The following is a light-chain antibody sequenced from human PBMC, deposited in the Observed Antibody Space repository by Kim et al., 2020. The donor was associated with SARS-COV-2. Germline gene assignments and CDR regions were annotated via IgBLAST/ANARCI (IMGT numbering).Light chain of an antibody. CDR3: GAYVV. CDR2: EVS. CDR1: SSDVGSYNL. J-gene: IGLJ2*01. V-gene: IGLV2-23*02. Sequence: SGSPGQSITMSCTGTSSDVGSYNLVSWYQKHPGKAPKRKIYEVSKRPSGVSNRFSGSKSGNTASLTISGLQDEDEANYSCGAYVVFGGGTQLTVL.